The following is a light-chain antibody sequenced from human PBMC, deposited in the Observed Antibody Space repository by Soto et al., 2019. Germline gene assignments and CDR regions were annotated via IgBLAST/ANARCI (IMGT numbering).Light chain of an antibody. CDR3: ASWDTSLNAGV. Sequence: QSVLTQPPSASGTPGQRVTISCSGSNSNIGSNTVNWYQQLPGTAPKLLIYDSNERPSGIPDRFSGSTSGTSATLGITGLQTGDEADYYCASWDTSLNAGVFGGGTQLTVL. V-gene: IGLV1-51*01. CDR1: NSNIGSNT. J-gene: IGLJ3*02. CDR2: DSN.